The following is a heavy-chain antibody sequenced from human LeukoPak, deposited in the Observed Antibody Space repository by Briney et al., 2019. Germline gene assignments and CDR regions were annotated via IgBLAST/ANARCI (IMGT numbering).Heavy chain of an antibody. CDR3: ARQRDYGDSPDAFDI. V-gene: IGHV5-51*01. CDR1: GYSFTSYW. D-gene: IGHD4-17*01. J-gene: IGHJ3*02. CDR2: IYPGDSDT. Sequence: GESLQSSCKGSGYSFTSYWIGGGGRMPGKGRGWMGIIYPGDSDTRYSPSFQGQVTISADKSISTAYLQWSSLKASDTAMYYCARQRDYGDSPDAFDIWGQGTMVTVSS.